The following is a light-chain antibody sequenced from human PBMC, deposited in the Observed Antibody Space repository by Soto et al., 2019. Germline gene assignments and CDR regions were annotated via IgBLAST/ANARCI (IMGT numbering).Light chain of an antibody. J-gene: IGKJ5*01. CDR2: DAY. Sequence: DTLLTQSPATLSLSPGDRATLSRRASQDVERYLAWYQQKPGQAPRLLIYDAYNRAPGIPARFSGSGSGTDFTLTISSLEPEDFAIYYCQQRAHWPPITFGQGTRLEMK. CDR1: QDVERY. V-gene: IGKV3-11*01. CDR3: QQRAHWPPIT.